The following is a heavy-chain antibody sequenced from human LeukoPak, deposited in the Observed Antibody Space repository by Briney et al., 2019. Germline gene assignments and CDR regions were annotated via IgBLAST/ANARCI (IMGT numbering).Heavy chain of an antibody. V-gene: IGHV3-33*01. CDR1: GFSFSSYA. CDR3: ARDPRYSSTWYYFDY. J-gene: IGHJ4*02. Sequence: GGSLRLSCAASGFSFSSYALHWVRQAPGKGLEWVAVVWYDGSKKYYADSVKGRFTISRDNSKNTLYLQMNSLRAEDTAVYYCARDPRYSSTWYYFDYSGQGTLVTVSS. D-gene: IGHD6-13*01. CDR2: VWYDGSKK.